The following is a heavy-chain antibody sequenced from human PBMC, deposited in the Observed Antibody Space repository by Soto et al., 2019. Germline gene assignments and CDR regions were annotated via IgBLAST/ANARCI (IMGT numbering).Heavy chain of an antibody. J-gene: IGHJ6*02. D-gene: IGHD5-18*01. Sequence: GASVKVSCKASGGTFSSYAISWVRQAPGQGLEWMGGIIPIFGTANYAQKFQGRVTITADESTSTAYMELSSLRSEDTAVYYCARLVGGYSYGYSPDYYYYGMDVWGQGTTVTVSS. CDR3: ARLVGGYSYGYSPDYYYYGMDV. CDR2: IIPIFGTA. V-gene: IGHV1-69*13. CDR1: GGTFSSYA.